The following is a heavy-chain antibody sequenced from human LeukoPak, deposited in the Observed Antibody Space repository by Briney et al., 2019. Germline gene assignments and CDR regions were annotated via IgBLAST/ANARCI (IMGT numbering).Heavy chain of an antibody. CDR1: GYTFTSYY. CDR3: ARDLGYSYGWGDYYYYMDV. J-gene: IGHJ6*03. CDR2: INPSGGST. V-gene: IGHV1-46*01. Sequence: ASVKVSCKASGYTFTSYYMHWVRQAPGQGLEWMGIINPSGGSTSYAQKFQGRVTMTRDMSTSTVYTELSSLRSEDTAVYYCARDLGYSYGWGDYYYYMDVWGKGTTVTVSS. D-gene: IGHD5-18*01.